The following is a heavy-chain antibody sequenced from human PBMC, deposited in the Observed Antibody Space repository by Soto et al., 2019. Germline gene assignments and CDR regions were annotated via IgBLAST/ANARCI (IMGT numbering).Heavy chain of an antibody. Sequence: PGGSLRLSCAASGFAFSSYAMSWVRQAPGKGLEWVSAISATGMSTYYADSVKGRFTISRDNSKNMMFLQMTSLRAEDTARYFCAKSRISVTSHFYYWRQRALVTVSS. CDR2: ISATGMST. V-gene: IGHV3-23*01. D-gene: IGHD4-17*01. CDR3: AKSRISVTSHFYY. J-gene: IGHJ4*02. CDR1: GFAFSSYA.